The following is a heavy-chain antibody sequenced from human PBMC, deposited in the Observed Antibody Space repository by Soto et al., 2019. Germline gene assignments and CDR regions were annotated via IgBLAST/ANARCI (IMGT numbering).Heavy chain of an antibody. CDR3: AKAIYGSGRRYYFHY. Sequence: GGSLRLSCAASGFTFSSYAMSWGRQAPGRGLEWVSAISASSDHTFYADSVKGRFSISRDNSKNTMYLQVNSLRAEDTAAYYCAKAIYGSGRRYYFHYWGRRALVTVSS. CDR1: GFTFSSYA. CDR2: ISASSDHT. J-gene: IGHJ4*02. D-gene: IGHD6-19*01. V-gene: IGHV3-23*01.